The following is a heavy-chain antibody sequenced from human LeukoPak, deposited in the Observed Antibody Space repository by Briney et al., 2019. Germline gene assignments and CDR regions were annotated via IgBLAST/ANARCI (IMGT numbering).Heavy chain of an antibody. CDR3: ATAPILRGEGGEHYKYGMDV. CDR1: VGSINSGSW. D-gene: IGHD2-2*02. V-gene: IGHV4-4*02. J-gene: IGHJ6*02. Sequence: SGTLSLTCAVSVGSINSGSWWSWVRQSPGKGLEWIGEIYHNGTPNYNPSLKSRVTISADTFKNHFSLKMTSVTAADTAVYYCATAPILRGEGGEHYKYGMDVWGQGTTVIVSS. CDR2: IYHNGTP.